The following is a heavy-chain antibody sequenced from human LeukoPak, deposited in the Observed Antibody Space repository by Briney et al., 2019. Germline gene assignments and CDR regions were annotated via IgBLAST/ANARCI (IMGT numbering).Heavy chain of an antibody. Sequence: PSETLSLTCTVSGGSISSGGYYWSWIRQHPGKGLKWIGYIYYSGSTYYTPSLKNRVTISVATSKNQFSLRLSSVTAGDTAVYYCARGGGGYSWYFDLWGHGTLVTVSS. D-gene: IGHD5-12*01. CDR1: GGSISSGGYY. CDR2: IYYSGST. J-gene: IGHJ2*01. V-gene: IGHV4-31*03. CDR3: ARGGGGYSWYFDL.